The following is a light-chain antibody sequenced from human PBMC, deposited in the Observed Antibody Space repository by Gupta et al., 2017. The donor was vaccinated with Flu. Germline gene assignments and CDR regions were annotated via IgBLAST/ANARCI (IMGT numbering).Light chain of an antibody. V-gene: IGLV1-51*01. J-gene: IGLJ2*01. CDR2: HNE. Sequence: QKVTISCSGSRSDMGINNVSWYQRGPGTAPKLLIYHNEKRPSGIPGRFSGSKTGTSATLGITGRQTGDEADYYCATWDGRTDVVIGGGTKLTVL. CDR3: ATWDGRTDVV. CDR1: RSDMGINN.